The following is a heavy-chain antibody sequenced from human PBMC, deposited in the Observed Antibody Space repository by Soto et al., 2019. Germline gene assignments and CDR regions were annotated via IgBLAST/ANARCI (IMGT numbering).Heavy chain of an antibody. J-gene: IGHJ4*02. V-gene: IGHV1-18*01. Sequence: KVSCKGSGYAFTTYGITWVRQAPGQGLEWMGWISAHNGNTNYAQKLQGRVTVTRDTSTSTAYMELRSLRSDDTAVYYCARGRYGDYWGQGALVTVSS. CDR3: ARGRYGDY. CDR2: ISAHNGNT. CDR1: GYAFTTYG. D-gene: IGHD1-1*01.